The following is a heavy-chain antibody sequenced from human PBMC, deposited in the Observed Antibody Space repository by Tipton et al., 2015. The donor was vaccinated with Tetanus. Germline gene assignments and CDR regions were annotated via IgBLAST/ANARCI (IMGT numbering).Heavy chain of an antibody. CDR3: ARGGRSFDY. J-gene: IGHJ4*02. Sequence: GSLRLSCAASGFTFSGYWMSWVRQAPGKGLEWVANIKQDGSEKYYVDSVKGRFTISRDNAKNSLYLQMNSLRAEDTAVYYCARGGRSFDYWGQGTLVTVSS. CDR1: GFTFSGYW. D-gene: IGHD1-26*01. CDR2: IKQDGSEK. V-gene: IGHV3-7*01.